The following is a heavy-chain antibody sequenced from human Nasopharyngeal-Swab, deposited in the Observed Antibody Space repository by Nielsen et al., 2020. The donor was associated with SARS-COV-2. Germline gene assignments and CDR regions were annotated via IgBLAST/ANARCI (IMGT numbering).Heavy chain of an antibody. CDR3: ASTPLDSSGYYYAFHY. J-gene: IGHJ4*02. V-gene: IGHV3-30-3*01. CDR1: GFTFSRYT. D-gene: IGHD3-22*01. Sequence: GGSLRFSCAASGFTFSRYTMHWVRQAPGKGLEWVAVISYDGSNKYYADSVKGRFTISRDISKNTLYLQMNSLRAEDTAMFYCASTPLDSSGYYYAFHYWGRGTLVTVSS. CDR2: ISYDGSNK.